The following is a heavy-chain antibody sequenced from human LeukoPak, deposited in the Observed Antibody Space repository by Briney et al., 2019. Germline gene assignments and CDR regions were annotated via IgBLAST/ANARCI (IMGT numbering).Heavy chain of an antibody. J-gene: IGHJ4*02. Sequence: GGSLRLSCAASGFTFSSYAMHWVRQAPGKGLEWVAVISYDGSNKYYADSVKGRFTISRDNSKKTLYLQMNSLRAEDTAVYYCARGNNEGLAGMIWFGELLPFDYWGQGTLVTVSS. CDR1: GFTFSSYA. CDR3: ARGNNEGLAGMIWFGELLPFDY. CDR2: ISYDGSNK. D-gene: IGHD3-10*01. V-gene: IGHV3-30-3*01.